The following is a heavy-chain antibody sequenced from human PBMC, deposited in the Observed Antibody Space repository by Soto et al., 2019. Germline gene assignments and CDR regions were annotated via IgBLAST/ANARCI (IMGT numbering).Heavy chain of an antibody. CDR2: IIPIFGRA. CDR3: ARDPTYSENGMVVPAKYGMDG. D-gene: IGHD2-15*01. CDR1: GGTFSSYA. V-gene: IGHV1-69*12. Sequence: QLQLVQSGAEVTKPGSSVKVSCKASGGTFSSYAFSWVRQAPGQGLEWMGGIIPIFGRANYAQKFQGRVTITADESTSTGYMELSSLRPEDTAVYYCARDPTYSENGMVVPAKYGMDGWGQGTTVTVSS. J-gene: IGHJ6*01.